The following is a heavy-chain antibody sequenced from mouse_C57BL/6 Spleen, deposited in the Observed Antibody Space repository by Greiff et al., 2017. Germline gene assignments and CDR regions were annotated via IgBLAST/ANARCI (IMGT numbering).Heavy chain of an antibody. CDR3: ARRATVVADYAMDY. J-gene: IGHJ4*01. D-gene: IGHD1-1*01. Sequence: QVQLQQSGAELARPGASVKLSCKASGYTFTSYGISWVKQRTGQGLEWIGEIYPRSGNTYYNEKFKGKATRTADKSSSTAYMELRSLTSEDSAVYFCARRATVVADYAMDYWGQGTSVTVSS. CDR2: IYPRSGNT. CDR1: GYTFTSYG. V-gene: IGHV1-81*01.